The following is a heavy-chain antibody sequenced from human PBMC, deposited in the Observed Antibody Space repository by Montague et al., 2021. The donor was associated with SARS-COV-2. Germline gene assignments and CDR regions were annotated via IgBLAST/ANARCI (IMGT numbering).Heavy chain of an antibody. CDR2: IFPRGSA. Sequence: SETLSLTCAVSGKSYSPYHGSFNSYHWSWIRQSQGKGLEWIGDIFPRGSANYNPALKSRVTISVDTSQNLISLQMRSVTAGDTAVYHCARERRPTHGFLEWGVPRDYHYFYAMDVWGQGTTVIVSS. V-gene: IGHV4-59*01. CDR3: ARERRPTHGFLEWGVPRDYHYFYAMDV. J-gene: IGHJ6*02. CDR1: GKSYSPYHGSFNSYH. D-gene: IGHD3-3*01.